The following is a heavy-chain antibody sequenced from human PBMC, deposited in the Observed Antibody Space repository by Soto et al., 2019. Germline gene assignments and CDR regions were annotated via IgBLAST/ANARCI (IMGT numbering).Heavy chain of an antibody. CDR3: ARKGITGNHWFEP. CDR2: MNPNSGNT. D-gene: IGHD1-20*01. V-gene: IGHV1-8*01. J-gene: IGHJ5*02. Sequence: ASVKVSCKASGYTXTSYDINWVRXATGQGLEWMGWMNPNSGNTGYAQKFQGRVTMTRNTSISTAYMELSSLRSDDTAVYYCARKGITGNHWFEPWGQGTLVTVSS. CDR1: GYTXTSYD.